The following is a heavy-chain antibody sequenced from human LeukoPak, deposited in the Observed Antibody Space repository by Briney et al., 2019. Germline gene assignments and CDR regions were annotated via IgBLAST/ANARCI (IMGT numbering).Heavy chain of an antibody. D-gene: IGHD6-19*01. CDR1: GFTFSGSA. CDR2: IRSKANSYAT. Sequence: GGSLRLSCAASGFTFSGSAMHWVRQASGKGLEWVGRIRSKANSYATAYAASVKGRFTISRDDSKNTAYLQMNSLKTEDTAVYYCARVYFTRSSGCDYWGQGTLVTVSS. J-gene: IGHJ4*02. CDR3: ARVYFTRSSGCDY. V-gene: IGHV3-73*01.